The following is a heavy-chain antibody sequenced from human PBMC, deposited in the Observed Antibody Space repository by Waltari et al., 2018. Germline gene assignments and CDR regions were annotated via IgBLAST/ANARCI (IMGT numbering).Heavy chain of an antibody. J-gene: IGHJ4*02. CDR1: GGSISSSNW. D-gene: IGHD6-13*01. V-gene: IGHV4-4*02. CDR2: IYHSGST. CDR3: ARSGTYSNIWYRYYYFDY. Sequence: QVHLQESGPGLVKPSGTLSLTCAVPGGSISSSNWLRWVRQPPGKGLEWIGEIYHSGSTNYNPSLKSRVTISVDKSKNQFSLKLTSVTAADTAVYYCARSGTYSNIWYRYYYFDYWGQGTLVTVSS.